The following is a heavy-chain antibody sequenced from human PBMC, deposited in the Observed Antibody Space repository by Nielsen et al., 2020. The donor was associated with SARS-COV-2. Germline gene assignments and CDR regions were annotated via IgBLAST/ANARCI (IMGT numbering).Heavy chain of an antibody. Sequence: SLKISCAASGFTFDDYAMHWVRQAPGKGLEWVSGISWNSGSIGYADSVKGRFTISRDNAKNSLYLQMNSLRAEDTALYYCAKLGLDYYGSGSYYEGDAFDIWGQGTIVTVSS. D-gene: IGHD3-10*01. CDR1: GFTFDDYA. CDR2: ISWNSGSI. J-gene: IGHJ3*02. CDR3: AKLGLDYYGSGSYYEGDAFDI. V-gene: IGHV3-9*01.